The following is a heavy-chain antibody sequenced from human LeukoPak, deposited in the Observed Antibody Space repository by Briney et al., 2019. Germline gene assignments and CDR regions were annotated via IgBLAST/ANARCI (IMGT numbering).Heavy chain of an antibody. V-gene: IGHV4-34*01. CDR1: GGSFSGYY. J-gene: IGHJ2*01. CDR3: ASQNVVVPDWYFDL. Sequence: SETLSLTCAVYGGSFSGYYWSWIRQPPGKGLEWIGEINHSGSTNYNPSLKSRVTISVDTSKNQFSLKLSSVTAADTAAYYCASQNVVVPDWYFDLWGRGTLVTVSS. D-gene: IGHD2-15*01. CDR2: INHSGST.